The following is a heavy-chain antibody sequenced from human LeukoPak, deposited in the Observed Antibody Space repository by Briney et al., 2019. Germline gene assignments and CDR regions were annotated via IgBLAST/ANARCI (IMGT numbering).Heavy chain of an antibody. CDR1: GFTFSSYS. D-gene: IGHD3-3*01. J-gene: IGHJ5*02. CDR2: ISSSSSYI. CDR3: ARDGGFLEWGYNWFDP. Sequence: GGSLRLSCAASGFTFSSYSMNWVRQAPGKGLEWVSSISSSSSYIYYADSVKGRFTISRDNAKNSLYLQMNSLRAEDTAVYYCARDGGFLEWGYNWFDPWGQGTLVTVSS. V-gene: IGHV3-21*04.